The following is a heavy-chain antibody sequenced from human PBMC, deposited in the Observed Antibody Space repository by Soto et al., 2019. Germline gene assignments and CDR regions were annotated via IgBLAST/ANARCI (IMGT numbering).Heavy chain of an antibody. V-gene: IGHV3-23*01. D-gene: IGHD1-1*01. J-gene: IGHJ4*02. CDR1: GFSLGPYG. CDR3: ARWNGFGDS. CDR2: FSGGSGAI. Sequence: GGSLRLSCAVSGFSLGPYGVTWVRQTPEKGLEWATGFSGGSGAIFYADSVRGRFTISRDSSTAYLQMNNLRPEDTAVYFCARWNGFGDSWGQGSLVTVSS.